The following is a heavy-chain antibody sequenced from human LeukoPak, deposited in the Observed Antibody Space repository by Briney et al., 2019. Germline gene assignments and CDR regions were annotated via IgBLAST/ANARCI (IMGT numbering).Heavy chain of an antibody. CDR3: TRDPDG. V-gene: IGHV3-66*01. Sequence: GGSLRLSCAASGFTVTNYYMSWVRQAPGKGLEWVSVIYSGGVTFHADSVKGRFTLSRDNSKNILYLQMNSLRAEDTAVYYCTRDPDGWGQGTLVTVSS. CDR1: GFTVTNYY. J-gene: IGHJ4*02. CDR2: IYSGGVT.